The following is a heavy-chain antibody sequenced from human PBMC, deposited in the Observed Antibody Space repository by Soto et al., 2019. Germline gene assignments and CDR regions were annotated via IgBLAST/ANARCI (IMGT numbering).Heavy chain of an antibody. CDR2: INPNRGGT. CDR1: GYTFTGYY. D-gene: IGHD3-9*01. V-gene: IGHV1-2*02. CDR3: ARSQNILTGYAFDP. Sequence: QVQLVQSGAEVKKPGASVKVSCKASGYTFTGYYMHWVRQAPGQGLEWMGWINPNRGGTNYAQKFQGRVTMTRDTSISTAYMELSRLRSDDTAVYYCARSQNILTGYAFDPWGQGTLVTGSS. J-gene: IGHJ5*02.